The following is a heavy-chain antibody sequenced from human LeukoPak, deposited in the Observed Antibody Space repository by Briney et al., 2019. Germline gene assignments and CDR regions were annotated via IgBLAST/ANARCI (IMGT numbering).Heavy chain of an antibody. V-gene: IGHV1-69*04. CDR2: IIPILGIA. Sequence: GASVAVSRTASGGTFSSYAISWVRQAPGQGLEWMGRIIPILGIANYAQKFQGRVTITADKSTSTAYMELSSLRSEDTAVYYCARSQPIYGMDVWGQGTTVTVSS. CDR3: ARSQPIYGMDV. D-gene: IGHD2-2*01. CDR1: GGTFSSYA. J-gene: IGHJ6*02.